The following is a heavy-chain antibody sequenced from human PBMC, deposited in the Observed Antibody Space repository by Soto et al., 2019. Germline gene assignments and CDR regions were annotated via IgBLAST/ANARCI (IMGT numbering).Heavy chain of an antibody. J-gene: IGHJ4*02. Sequence: GASVKVSCKASGYTFTGYAMHWVRQAPGQRLERKGRINAGNGNTKYSQKFQGRVTITRDTSASAAYMELSSLSSEDTAVYYCARAVAVAADFDYWGQGTLVTVSS. CDR2: INAGNGNT. CDR1: GYTFTGYA. D-gene: IGHD6-19*01. CDR3: ARAVAVAADFDY. V-gene: IGHV1-3*01.